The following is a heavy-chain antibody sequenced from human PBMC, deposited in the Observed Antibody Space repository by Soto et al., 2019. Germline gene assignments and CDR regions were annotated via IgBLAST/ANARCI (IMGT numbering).Heavy chain of an antibody. CDR1: GFTFSSYA. J-gene: IGHJ4*02. CDR2: ISGSGGST. D-gene: IGHD3-16*02. CDR3: ATAYYDYFWGSYLKSLDF. Sequence: EVQLLESGGGLVQPGGSLRLSCAASGFTFSSYAMSWVRQAPGKGLEWVSAISGSGGSTYYADSVKGRFTISRDNSKNTLYLQMNSLRGRDTAVYYCATAYYDYFWGSYLKSLDFWGQGTLGTVCS. V-gene: IGHV3-23*01.